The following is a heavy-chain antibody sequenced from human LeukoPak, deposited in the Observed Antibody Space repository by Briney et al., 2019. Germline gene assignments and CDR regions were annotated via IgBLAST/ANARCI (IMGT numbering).Heavy chain of an antibody. CDR2: VYHTGTS. CDR1: GDSMTGYY. CDR3: ARALDTWSALDY. D-gene: IGHD5-18*01. Sequence: PSETLSLTCTVSGDSMTGYYWTWVRQPPGKGLEWIGYVYHTGTSNYNPSVRSRITMSVDTSKNQYSMNLTSVTAADTAVYYCARALDTWSALDYWGLGTLVSASS. J-gene: IGHJ4*02. V-gene: IGHV4-59*01.